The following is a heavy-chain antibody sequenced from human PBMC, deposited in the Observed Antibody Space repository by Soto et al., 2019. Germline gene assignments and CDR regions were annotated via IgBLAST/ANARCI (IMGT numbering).Heavy chain of an antibody. V-gene: IGHV4-39*01. D-gene: IGHD2-15*01. J-gene: IGHJ6*02. CDR3: ARLVFHCLRGSCDDYSFYGLDV. CDR1: GGSISSTDHY. CDR2: IYFAGST. Sequence: PSETLSLTCTVSGGSISSTDHYWGWVRQPPGKGLEWLGSIYFAGSTFHNPALKSRATISVDTPRNQFSLRLTTVTASDTAVYYCARLVFHCLRGSCDDYSFYGLDVWGQGTTVTVSS.